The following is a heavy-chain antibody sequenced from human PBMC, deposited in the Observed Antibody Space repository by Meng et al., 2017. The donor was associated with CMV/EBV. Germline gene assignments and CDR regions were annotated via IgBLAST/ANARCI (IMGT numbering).Heavy chain of an antibody. CDR3: ARDTTDTVYYYYGMDV. CDR2: ISAYNGNT. D-gene: IGHD1-1*01. J-gene: IGHJ6*02. CDR1: GYTFTSYG. V-gene: IGHV1-18*01. Sequence: ASVKVSCKASGYTFTSYGISWVRQAPGQGLEWMGWISAYNGNTNYAQKLQGRVTMTTDTSTSTAYMELRSLRSDDTAVYYCARDTTDTVYYYYGMDVWGQGTTVTVSS.